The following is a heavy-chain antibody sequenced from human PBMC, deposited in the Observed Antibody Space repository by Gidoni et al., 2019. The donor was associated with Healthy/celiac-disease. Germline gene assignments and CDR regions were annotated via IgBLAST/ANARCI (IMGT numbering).Heavy chain of an antibody. CDR1: GSTFTGYY. J-gene: IGHJ6*02. CDR3: ARKYSSSAYGMDV. Sequence: QVQLVQSGAEVKKPGASVQVSCKASGSTFTGYYMHWVRQAPGQGREWMGWINPNSGGTNYAQKVQGWVTMTRDTSISTAYMELSRLRSDDTAVYYCARKYSSSAYGMDVWGQGTTVTVSS. V-gene: IGHV1-2*04. D-gene: IGHD6-6*01. CDR2: INPNSGGT.